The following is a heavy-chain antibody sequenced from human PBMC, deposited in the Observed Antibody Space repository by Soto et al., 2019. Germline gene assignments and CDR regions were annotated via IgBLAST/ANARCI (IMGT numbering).Heavy chain of an antibody. D-gene: IGHD2-15*01. CDR1: GFTFSSYW. CDR2: IKQDGSEK. Sequence: PGGSLRLSCAASGFTFSSYWMSWVRQAPGKGLEWVANIKQDGSEKYYVDSVKGRFTISRDNAKNSLYLQMNSLRAEDTAVYYCARDYARGYCSGGSCQFIHDFDYWGQGTLVTVSS. CDR3: ARDYARGYCSGGSCQFIHDFDY. V-gene: IGHV3-7*01. J-gene: IGHJ4*02.